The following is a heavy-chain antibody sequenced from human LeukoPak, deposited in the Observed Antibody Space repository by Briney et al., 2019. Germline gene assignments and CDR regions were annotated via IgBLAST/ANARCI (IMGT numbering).Heavy chain of an antibody. V-gene: IGHV4-59*01. D-gene: IGHD3-22*01. CDR1: GGSIRGYY. Sequence: PSETLSLTCTVSGGSIRGYYWSWIRQPPGKGLEWTGYIYSSETTNYNPSLKSRVTISVDTSKNQFSLKLNSVTTADTAVYYCARPVAGYNDRPFDHWGQGTLVTVSS. CDR2: IYSSETT. J-gene: IGHJ4*02. CDR3: ARPVAGYNDRPFDH.